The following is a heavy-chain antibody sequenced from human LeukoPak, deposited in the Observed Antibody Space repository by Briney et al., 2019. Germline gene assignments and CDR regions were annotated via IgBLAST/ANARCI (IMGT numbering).Heavy chain of an antibody. CDR1: GYTLTELS. CDR3: ATDLTGTDAFDI. Sequence: VASVKVSCKVSGYTLTELSMHWVRQAPGKGLEWMGGFDPEDGEIIYAQKFQGRVTMTEDTSTDTAYMELSSLRSEDTAVYYCATDLTGTDAFDIWGQGTMVTVSS. J-gene: IGHJ3*02. CDR2: FDPEDGEI. V-gene: IGHV1-24*01. D-gene: IGHD1-1*01.